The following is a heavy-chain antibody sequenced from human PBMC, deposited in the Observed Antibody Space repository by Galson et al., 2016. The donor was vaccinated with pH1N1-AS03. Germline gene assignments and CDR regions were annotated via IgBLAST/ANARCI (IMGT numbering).Heavy chain of an antibody. Sequence: GTLSLTCAVSGGSFSGYYYTWIRQPPGKGLEWIGEIHHSGSTTNYSPSLKSRVTISVDTSKNQFSLKLTSVTAADTAVYFCARGGVFFSGSGSYHHWDQGDLVTVSS. V-gene: IGHV4-34*01. CDR1: GGSFSGYY. CDR3: ARGGVFFSGSGSYHH. J-gene: IGHJ4*02. CDR2: IHHSGSTT. D-gene: IGHD3-10*01.